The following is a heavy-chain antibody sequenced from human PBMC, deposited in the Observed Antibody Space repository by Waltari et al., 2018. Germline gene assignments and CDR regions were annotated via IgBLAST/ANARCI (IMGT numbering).Heavy chain of an antibody. CDR1: GFTFTSYW. CDR3: SAGTVY. D-gene: IGHD1-26*01. J-gene: IGHJ4*02. Sequence: EVQLVESGGALFQPGGPLSLSCAASGFTFTSYWMHWVRQAPGKGLVWLSLITSDGSTTSYGDSVKGRFTISRDNAKNTLYLQMNSLRAEDTAVYYCSAGTVYWGQGILVTVSS. V-gene: IGHV3-74*01. CDR2: ITSDGSTT.